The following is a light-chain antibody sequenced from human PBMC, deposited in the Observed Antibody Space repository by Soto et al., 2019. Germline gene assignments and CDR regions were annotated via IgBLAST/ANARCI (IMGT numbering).Light chain of an antibody. CDR1: QSLLYDSNNKNY. CDR3: QQYYSSPRLG. CDR2: WAS. J-gene: IGKJ4*01. Sequence: DVVMTQSPDSLAVSLGERATINCKSSQSLLYDSNNKNYLAWYQQKPGQPPQLFIYWASTRESGVPDRFSGSGSGTDFTLTISSLQAEDVAFYYCQQYYSSPRLGFGGGTKVDIK. V-gene: IGKV4-1*01.